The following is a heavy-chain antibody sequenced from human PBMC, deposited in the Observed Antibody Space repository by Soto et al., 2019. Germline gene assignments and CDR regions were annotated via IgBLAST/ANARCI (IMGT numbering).Heavy chain of an antibody. CDR2: ISGRGTT. CDR1: GFTFGTYA. D-gene: IGHD4-17*01. CDR3: AKCRGQLYGDYYVAQ. V-gene: IGHV3-23*01. Sequence: EVQLLESGGGLVQSGGSLRLSCAASGFTFGTYAMSWVRQAPGKGLEWVSGISGRGTTFYADSVKGRFTISRDNSKNTFHLQMDSLRAEDMAVYYCAKCRGQLYGDYYVAQWGQGTLVTVSP. J-gene: IGHJ4*02.